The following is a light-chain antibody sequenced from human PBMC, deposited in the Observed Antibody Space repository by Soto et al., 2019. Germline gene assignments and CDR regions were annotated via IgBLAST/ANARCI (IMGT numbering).Light chain of an antibody. CDR1: NSNIGNTY. CDR3: GAWDSGLSGYV. Sequence: QSVLTQPPSVSAAPGQKVTISCSGSNSNIGNTYVSWYQQLPGTAPKLLLYENNKRPSGIPDRFSGSKSGTSATLGITGLQTGDEADYYCGAWDSGLSGYVFGTGTKVTVL. J-gene: IGLJ1*01. V-gene: IGLV1-51*02. CDR2: ENN.